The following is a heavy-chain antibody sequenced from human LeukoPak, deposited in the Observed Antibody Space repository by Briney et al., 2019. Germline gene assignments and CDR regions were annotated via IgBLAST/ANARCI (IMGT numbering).Heavy chain of an antibody. CDR3: ARGRILITFGGVIAPNWFDP. Sequence: SETLSLTCTVSGASISSYYWSWIRQPAGKGLEWIGRIYTSGSTNYNPSLQSRVTMPVDTSRNQFSLKLSSVTAADTAVYYCARGRILITFGGVIAPNWFDPWGQGTLVTVSS. V-gene: IGHV4-4*07. J-gene: IGHJ5*02. CDR1: GASISSYY. CDR2: IYTSGST. D-gene: IGHD3-16*02.